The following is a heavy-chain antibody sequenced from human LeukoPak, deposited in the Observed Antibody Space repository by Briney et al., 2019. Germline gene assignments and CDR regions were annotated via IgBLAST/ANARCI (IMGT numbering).Heavy chain of an antibody. CDR1: GFTFSTAW. J-gene: IGHJ4*02. CDR2: INEGGSVT. CDR3: ARDHHFGALDY. D-gene: IGHD1-26*01. Sequence: GGFLRLSCAPSGFTFSTAWMTWVRQAPGKGLEWLGNINEGGSVTNYVDSVRGRFSISRDNAKNTMYLQMSSLRVEDTAVYYCARDHHFGALDYWGQGTLVTVSS. V-gene: IGHV3-7*01.